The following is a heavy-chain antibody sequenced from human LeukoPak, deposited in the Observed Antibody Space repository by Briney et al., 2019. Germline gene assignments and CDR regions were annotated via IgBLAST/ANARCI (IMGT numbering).Heavy chain of an antibody. CDR2: LSYEGSDK. CDR1: GFTLRTYG. D-gene: IGHD2-15*01. J-gene: IGHJ4*02. Sequence: GRSLSLPCAASGFTLRTYGKHWARQAPGKGLECGAALSYEGSDKYYADSMKGRFTISRDNSKNTLFLQMNSLRAEDTAVYYCAKRPCRGGRCYSGLDYWGQGTLVTVSS. V-gene: IGHV3-30*18. CDR3: AKRPCRGGRCYSGLDY.